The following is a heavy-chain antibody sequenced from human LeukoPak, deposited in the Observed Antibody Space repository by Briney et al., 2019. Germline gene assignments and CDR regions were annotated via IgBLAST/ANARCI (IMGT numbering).Heavy chain of an antibody. CDR1: GFTFSNYW. Sequence: GGALRLSCAVSGFTFSNYWSRWVRWAPGKGLEWVASIKEDESEINHADSVKGRFTISRDNAKNSLYLQMRSLRAEDTAVYYCARHSGTALEYRGQGTLVTVSS. CDR2: IKEDESEI. D-gene: IGHD1-1*01. V-gene: IGHV3-7*01. J-gene: IGHJ4*02. CDR3: ARHSGTALEY.